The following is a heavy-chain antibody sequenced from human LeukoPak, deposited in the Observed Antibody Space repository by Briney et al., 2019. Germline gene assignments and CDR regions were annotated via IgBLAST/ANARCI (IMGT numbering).Heavy chain of an antibody. D-gene: IGHD3-3*01. CDR1: GFTFDDYA. J-gene: IGHJ6*03. CDR2: ISWDGGST. CDR3: ARASSGYYSDYYYYYMDV. Sequence: PGGSLRLSCAASGFTFDDYAMHWVRQAPGKGLEWVSLISWDGGSTYYADSVKGRFTISRDNGKNSLYLQMNSLRAEDTALYYCARASSGYYSDYYYYYMDVWGKGTTVTVSS. V-gene: IGHV3-43D*03.